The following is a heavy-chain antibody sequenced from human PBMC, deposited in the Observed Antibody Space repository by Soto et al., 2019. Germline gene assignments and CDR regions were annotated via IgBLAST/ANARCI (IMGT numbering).Heavy chain of an antibody. CDR1: GFTVSSYG. J-gene: IGHJ4*02. D-gene: IGHD2-21*02. V-gene: IGHV3-33*08. CDR2: IWYDGSNK. CDR3: ARAACGGDCFYYFDY. Sequence: VQLVESGGGLIQPGGSLRLSCAASGFTVSSYGMHWVRQAPGKGLEWVAVIWYDGSNKYYADSVKGRFTISRDNSKNTLYLQMNSLRAEDTAVYYCARAACGGDCFYYFDYWGQGTLVTVSS.